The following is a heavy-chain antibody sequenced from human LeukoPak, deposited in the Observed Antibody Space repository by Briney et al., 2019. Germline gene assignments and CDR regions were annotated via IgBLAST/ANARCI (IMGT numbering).Heavy chain of an antibody. CDR2: ISSSSSTI. CDR3: ARDKGVQTWELPTDY. D-gene: IGHD1-26*01. J-gene: IGHJ4*02. CDR1: GFTFSSYS. V-gene: IGHV3-48*01. Sequence: GGSLRLSCAASGFTFSSYSMNWVRQAPGKGLEWVSSISSSSSTIYYADSVKGRFTISRDNAKNSLYLQMNSLRAEDTAVYYCARDKGVQTWELPTDYWGQGTLVTVSS.